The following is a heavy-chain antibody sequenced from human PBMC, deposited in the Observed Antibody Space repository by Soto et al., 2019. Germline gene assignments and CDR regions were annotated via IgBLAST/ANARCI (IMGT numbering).Heavy chain of an antibody. CDR3: ARRAVVAVTGSLDNWLDP. CDR2: VYNSGST. V-gene: IGHV4-59*01. J-gene: IGHJ5*02. D-gene: IGHD2-21*01. Sequence: SETLSLTCTVSGCSITSYNWNWLRQPPGKALEWIGYVYNSGSTNYNPSLKSRVTISVDTSKNQFSLKVNSVTAADTAVYYCARRAVVAVTGSLDNWLDPWGQGILVTVSS. CDR1: GCSITSYN.